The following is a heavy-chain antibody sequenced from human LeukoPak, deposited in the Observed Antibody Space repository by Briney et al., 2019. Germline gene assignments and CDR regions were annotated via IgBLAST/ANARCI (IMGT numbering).Heavy chain of an antibody. J-gene: IGHJ3*02. CDR2: ISGSGGST. CDR3: ARLPIVVVPSTSFDI. CDR1: GFTFSSYA. Sequence: GGSLRLSCAASGFTFSSYAMSWVRQAPGKGLEWVSAISGSGGSTYYADSVKGRFTISRDNAKNSLYLQMNSLRAEDTAVYYCARLPIVVVPSTSFDIWGQGTMVTVSS. D-gene: IGHD2-2*01. V-gene: IGHV3-23*01.